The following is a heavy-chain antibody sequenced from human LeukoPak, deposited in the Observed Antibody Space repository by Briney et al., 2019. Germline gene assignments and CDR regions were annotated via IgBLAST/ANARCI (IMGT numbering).Heavy chain of an antibody. CDR1: GGTFSSYA. CDR2: IIPILGIA. D-gene: IGHD6-19*01. Sequence: GASVKVSCKASGGTFSSYAISWVRQAPGQGLEWMGRIIPILGIANYAQKFQGRVTITADKSTSTAYMELSSLRSEDTAVYYCASGAGIAVAGTLDPWGQGTLVTVSS. J-gene: IGHJ5*02. CDR3: ASGAGIAVAGTLDP. V-gene: IGHV1-69*04.